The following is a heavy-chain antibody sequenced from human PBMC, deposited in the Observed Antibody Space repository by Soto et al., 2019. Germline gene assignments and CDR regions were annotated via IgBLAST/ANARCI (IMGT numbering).Heavy chain of an antibody. Sequence: QVQLQESGPGLVKTSETLSLTCTVSNGSMSPYYWTWVRQPPGKGLEWIRYVYYSGDTFYNPSLESRVTRSHDTSKYQVSRKMTSVTAADSAVYFGARGHNGYEPYFDSWGQGTLVTVSS. CDR3: ARGHNGYEPYFDS. D-gene: IGHD5-12*01. CDR1: NGSMSPYY. J-gene: IGHJ4*02. V-gene: IGHV4-59*01. CDR2: VYYSGDT.